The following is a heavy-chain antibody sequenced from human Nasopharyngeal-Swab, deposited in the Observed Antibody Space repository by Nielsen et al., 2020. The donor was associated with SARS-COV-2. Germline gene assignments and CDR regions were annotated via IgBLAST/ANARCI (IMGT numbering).Heavy chain of an antibody. D-gene: IGHD5-24*01. CDR3: ARGGGVWLQLSTYFDY. Sequence: GSLRLSCTVSGGSVNSGAYYWSWIRQAPGKGLEWIGYIYYSGSTNYNPSLKSRVTISIDTSKNQFSLKLSSVSAADTAVYYCARGGGVWLQLSTYFDYWGQGTLVTVSS. V-gene: IGHV4-61*08. CDR1: GGSVNSGAYY. CDR2: IYYSGST. J-gene: IGHJ4*02.